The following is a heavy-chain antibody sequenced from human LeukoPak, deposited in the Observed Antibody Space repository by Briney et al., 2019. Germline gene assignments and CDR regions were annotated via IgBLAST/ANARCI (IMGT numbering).Heavy chain of an antibody. D-gene: IGHD6-6*01. V-gene: IGHV3-23*01. CDR2: ISSSGGST. CDR3: AKRGGLSSSSGWYYFDY. Sequence: GGSLRLSYAASGFTFSSYAMSWVRQAPGKGLEWVSGISSSGGSTFNADSVKGRFTISRDNSKNTLYLQMNSLRAEDTAVYYCAKRGGLSSSSGWYYFDYWGQGTLVTVSS. CDR1: GFTFSSYA. J-gene: IGHJ4*02.